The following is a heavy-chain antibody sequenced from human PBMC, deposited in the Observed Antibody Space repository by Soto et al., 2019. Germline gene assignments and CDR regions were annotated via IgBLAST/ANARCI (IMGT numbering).Heavy chain of an antibody. CDR2: IWYDGSNK. CDR3: ARELAAAGPIYYYYYGMDV. Sequence: QVQLVESGGGVVQPGRSLRLSCAASGFTFSSYGMHWVRQAPGKGLEWVAGIWYDGSNKYYADSVKGRFTISRDNSKNTLYLQMNSLRAEDTAVYYCARELAAAGPIYYYYYGMDVWGQGTTVTVSS. V-gene: IGHV3-33*01. D-gene: IGHD6-13*01. CDR1: GFTFSSYG. J-gene: IGHJ6*02.